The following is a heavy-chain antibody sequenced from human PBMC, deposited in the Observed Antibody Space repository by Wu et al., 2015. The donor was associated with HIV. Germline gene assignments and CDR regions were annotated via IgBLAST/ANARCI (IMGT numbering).Heavy chain of an antibody. Sequence: QVQLVQSGAEIKKPGSSVRVSCKTSEGTFRTYAISWVRQTPGQGLEWMGGVFPVTGNTNYAQNFQGRITITVDGFTSTAYMELRSLRSDDTAMYFCARVPRSGAYYYYYMDVWGQGTTVTVSS. CDR1: EGTFRTYA. J-gene: IGHJ6*03. D-gene: IGHD2-21*01. V-gene: IGHV1-69*12. CDR2: VFPVTGNT. CDR3: ARVPRSGAYYYYYMDV.